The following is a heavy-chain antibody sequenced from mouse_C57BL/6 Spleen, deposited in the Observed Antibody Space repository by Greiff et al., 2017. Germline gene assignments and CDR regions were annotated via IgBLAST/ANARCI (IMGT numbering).Heavy chain of an antibody. CDR1: GFNIKDDY. V-gene: IGHV14-4*01. D-gene: IGHD1-1*01. J-gene: IGHJ2*01. CDR3: TTYYGSSYGY. CDR2: IDPENGDT. Sequence: EVKLQQSGAELVRPGASVKLSCTASGFNIKDDYMHWVKQRPEQGLEWIGWIDPENGDTEYASKFQGKATITADTSSNTAYLQLSSLTSEDTAVYYCTTYYGSSYGYWGQGTTLTVSS.